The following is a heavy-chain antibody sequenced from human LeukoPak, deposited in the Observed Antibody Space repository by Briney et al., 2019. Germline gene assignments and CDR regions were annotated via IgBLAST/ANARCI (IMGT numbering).Heavy chain of an antibody. CDR1: GGSFSGYY. D-gene: IGHD5-12*01. V-gene: IGHV4-59*10. Sequence: SETLSLTCAVYGGSFSGYYWSWIRQPAGKGLEWIGRIYSSGTTIYNPSLKSRVTMSVDTSKNQFSLKLSSVTAADTAVYFCASGSSGYDPWGQGTLVTVSS. CDR3: ASGSSGYDP. CDR2: IYSSGTT. J-gene: IGHJ5*02.